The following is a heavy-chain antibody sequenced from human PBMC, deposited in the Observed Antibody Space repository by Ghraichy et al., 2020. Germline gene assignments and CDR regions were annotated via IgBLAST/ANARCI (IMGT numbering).Heavy chain of an antibody. D-gene: IGHD5-24*01. CDR1: GFPFSSND. Sequence: GGSLRLSCAASGFPFSSNDMSWVRQAPGKGLEWVSAFSASDGSTHYADSVKGRSTISRDNSKSTLYLQMNSLRAEDTAVYYCAKGGWLEYWGQGTLVTVSS. CDR2: FSASDGST. J-gene: IGHJ4*02. V-gene: IGHV3-23*01. CDR3: AKGGWLEY.